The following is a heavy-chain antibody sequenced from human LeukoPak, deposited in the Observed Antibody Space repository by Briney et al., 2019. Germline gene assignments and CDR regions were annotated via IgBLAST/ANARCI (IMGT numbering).Heavy chain of an antibody. Sequence: ASVKVSCKASGYTFTGYYIHWVRQAPGQGLEWMGWSNPNSGGTNYAQKFQGRVTMTRDTPISTAYMELSRLTSGDTAVYYCARDAIVRDYSNSDYWGEGTLVTVSS. CDR1: GYTFTGYY. V-gene: IGHV1-2*02. CDR3: ARDAIVRDYSNSDY. CDR2: SNPNSGGT. D-gene: IGHD4-11*01. J-gene: IGHJ4*02.